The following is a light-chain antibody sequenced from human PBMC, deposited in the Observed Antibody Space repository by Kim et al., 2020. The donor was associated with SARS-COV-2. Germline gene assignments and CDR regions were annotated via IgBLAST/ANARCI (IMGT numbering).Light chain of an antibody. CDR1: DIGSKS. Sequence: PGKTARITCGGNDIGSKSVPVYQQKPGQAPVLVIYHDTDRPSGIPERFSGSNSGNTATLTISRVEAGDEADYYCQVWDSSSDHRVFGGGTQLTVL. J-gene: IGLJ3*02. CDR3: QVWDSSSDHRV. CDR2: HDT. V-gene: IGLV3-21*04.